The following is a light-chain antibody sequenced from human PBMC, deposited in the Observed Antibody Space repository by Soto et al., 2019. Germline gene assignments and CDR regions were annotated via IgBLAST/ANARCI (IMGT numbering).Light chain of an antibody. CDR1: QGINNY. CDR3: QQVKSYPAT. V-gene: IGKV1-9*01. J-gene: IGKJ4*01. CDR2: AAS. Sequence: DIQLTQSPSFLSASVGDRVTITCRASQGINNYLAWYQQKPGKAPKLLVFAASALRSGVPSRFTRSGIGTGFPLTNNSPPTEDCSTYYRQQVKSYPATFGGGTKVEIK.